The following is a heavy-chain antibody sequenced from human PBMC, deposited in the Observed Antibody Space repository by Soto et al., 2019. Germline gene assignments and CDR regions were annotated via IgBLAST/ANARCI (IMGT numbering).Heavy chain of an antibody. J-gene: IGHJ5*02. Sequence: SETLSLTCTVSGGSMSSYRWSWIRQPAGKGLEWIGRLNTYGNTHYNPSLKSRVTISVDTSKNQFSLKLSSVTAADTAVYYCARGRKQQPVRGMFNWFDPWGQGTLVTVSS. CDR1: GGSMSSYR. CDR3: ARGRKQQPVRGMFNWFDP. V-gene: IGHV4-4*07. D-gene: IGHD6-13*01. CDR2: LNTYGNT.